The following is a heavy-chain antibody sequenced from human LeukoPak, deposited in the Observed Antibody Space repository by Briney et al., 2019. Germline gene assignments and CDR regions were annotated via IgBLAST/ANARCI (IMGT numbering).Heavy chain of an antibody. CDR3: AKLVGAGPNGDY. CDR1: GFTFSSYG. D-gene: IGHD1-26*01. CDR2: ISYDGSNK. V-gene: IGHV3-30*18. Sequence: GGSLRLSCAASGFTFSSYGMHWVRQAPGKGLEWVAVISYDGSNKYYADSVKGRFTISRDNSKNTLYLQMNSLRAEDTAVYYCAKLVGAGPNGDYWGQGAWSPSPQ. J-gene: IGHJ4*02.